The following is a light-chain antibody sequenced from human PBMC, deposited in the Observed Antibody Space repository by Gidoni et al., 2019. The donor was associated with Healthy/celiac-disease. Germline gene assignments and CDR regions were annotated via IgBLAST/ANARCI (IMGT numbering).Light chain of an antibody. J-gene: IGKJ4*01. CDR2: EAS. CDR1: QDISNY. CDR3: QQYDNLPPLT. V-gene: IGKV1-33*01. Sequence: DIPMTQSPSSLSASVGDRVTITCQASQDISNYLNWYQQKPGKAPKILIYEASNLETGVPSRFSGSGSGTDFTFTISSLQPEDIATYYCQQYDNLPPLTFGGGTKVEIK.